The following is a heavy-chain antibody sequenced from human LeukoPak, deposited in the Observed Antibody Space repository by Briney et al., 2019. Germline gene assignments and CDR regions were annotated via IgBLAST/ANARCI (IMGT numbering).Heavy chain of an antibody. CDR3: ARVRDGYNLNWFDP. Sequence: GGSLRLSCAASGFTFSSYAMSWVRQAPGKGLEWVSAISGSGGSTYYADSVKGRFTISRDNSKNTLYLQMNSLRAEDTAVYYCARVRDGYNLNWFDPWGQGTLVTVSS. D-gene: IGHD5-24*01. CDR1: GFTFSSYA. J-gene: IGHJ5*02. CDR2: ISGSGGST. V-gene: IGHV3-23*01.